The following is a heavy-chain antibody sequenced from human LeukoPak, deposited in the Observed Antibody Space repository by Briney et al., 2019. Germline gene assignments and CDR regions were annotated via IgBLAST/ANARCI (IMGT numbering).Heavy chain of an antibody. J-gene: IGHJ4*02. CDR1: GYTFTSYY. CDR3: ARDVGATHFDY. V-gene: IGHV1-46*01. CDR2: INPSGGST. D-gene: IGHD1-26*01. Sequence: ASVKVSCKASGYTFTSYYMHLVRQAPGQGLEWMGIINPSGGSTSYAQKFQGRVTMTRDTSTSTVYMELSSLRSEDTAVYYCARDVGATHFDYWGQGTLVTVSS.